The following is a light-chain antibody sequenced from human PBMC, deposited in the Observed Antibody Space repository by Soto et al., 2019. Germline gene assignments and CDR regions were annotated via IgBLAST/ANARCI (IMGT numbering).Light chain of an antibody. CDR1: ASTVGAYNY. J-gene: IGLJ3*02. V-gene: IGLV2-8*01. Sequence: QSVLTQPPSASGSPGQSVTISCTGTASTVGAYNYASWYQQYPGKAPKLMIYEVTKRPPGVPDRFSGSKSGNTASLTVSGLQAEDEADYYCTSYVGNDIWVFGGGTKLTVL. CDR2: EVT. CDR3: TSYVGNDIWV.